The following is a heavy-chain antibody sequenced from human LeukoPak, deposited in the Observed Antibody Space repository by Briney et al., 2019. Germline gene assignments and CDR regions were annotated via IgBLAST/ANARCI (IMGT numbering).Heavy chain of an antibody. D-gene: IGHD6-19*01. J-gene: IGHJ5*02. V-gene: IGHV4-30-4*02. CDR1: GGSISSGDYY. CDR3: ARYVAVAENWFDP. CDR2: IYYSGST. Sequence: PSETLSLTCTVSGGSISSGDYYWTWIRQPPGKGLEWIGYIYYSGSTYYNPSLKSRVTISVDTSKNQFSLKLSSVTAADTAVYYCARYVAVAENWFDPWGQGTLVTVSS.